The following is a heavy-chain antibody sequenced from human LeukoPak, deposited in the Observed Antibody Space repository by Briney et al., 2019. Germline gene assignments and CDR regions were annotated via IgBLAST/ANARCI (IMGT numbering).Heavy chain of an antibody. J-gene: IGHJ4*02. Sequence: PGGSLRLSCAASWFTVSSNYMSWVRQAPGKGLEWVSVIYSGGSTFYADSVKGRFTISRDNSKNTLYLQMNSLRAEDTAVYYCARGGESFLGIAAAGRFDYWGQGTLVTVSS. CDR3: ARGGESFLGIAAAGRFDY. V-gene: IGHV3-53*01. CDR1: WFTVSSNY. D-gene: IGHD6-13*01. CDR2: IYSGGST.